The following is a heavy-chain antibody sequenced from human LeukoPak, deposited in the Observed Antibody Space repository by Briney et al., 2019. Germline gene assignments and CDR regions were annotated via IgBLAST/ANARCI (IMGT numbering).Heavy chain of an antibody. CDR1: GFTVSTNC. Sequence: GGSLRLSCAASGFTVSTNCMTWVRQAPGKGLEWASTIYSGGTTYYADSVMGRFTISRHNSRNTLYLQMNSLRAEDTAVYYCARVDTVMAYYFNLWGQGTLVTVSS. D-gene: IGHD5-18*01. CDR3: ARVDTVMAYYFNL. V-gene: IGHV3-53*04. J-gene: IGHJ4*02. CDR2: IYSGGTT.